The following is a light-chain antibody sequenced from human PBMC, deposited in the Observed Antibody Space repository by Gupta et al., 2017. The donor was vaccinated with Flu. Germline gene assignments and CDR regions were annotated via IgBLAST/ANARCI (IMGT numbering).Light chain of an antibody. V-gene: IGKV3-11*01. J-gene: IGKJ1*01. CDR2: DAS. CDR3: HQRSNCSWT. Sequence: LTQSPATLSLSPGERATLSCRASQSVSSYLAWYQQKPGQAPRLLIYDASNRANGIPARFSGSGSGTEFTLTISSREPEDFAVYYCHQRSNCSWTFGQGTKVEIK. CDR1: QSVSSY.